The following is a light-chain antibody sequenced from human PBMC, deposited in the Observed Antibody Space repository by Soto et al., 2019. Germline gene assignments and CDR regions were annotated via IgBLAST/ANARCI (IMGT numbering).Light chain of an antibody. J-gene: IGLJ3*02. Sequence: QTVVTQDQSFSVSPGRTVTLTCGLSSGSVSTSYYPSWYQQAPGQAPRTLIYNTNIRSSGVPDRFSGSILGNKAALTITGAQAADECDYYCVLYMGSGTWVFGGGTKLTVL. CDR1: SGSVSTSYY. V-gene: IGLV8-61*01. CDR2: NTN. CDR3: VLYMGSGTWV.